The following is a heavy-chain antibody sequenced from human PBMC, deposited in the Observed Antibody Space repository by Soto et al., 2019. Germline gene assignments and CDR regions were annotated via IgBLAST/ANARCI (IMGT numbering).Heavy chain of an antibody. CDR3: ARVYSDGWFDP. J-gene: IGHJ5*02. Sequence: QVQLVESGGGVVQPGRSLRLSCAASGFTFSIYAMHWVRQAPGKGLEWVAVISYDGSNKYYADSVKGRFTISRDNSKNTVYLLMNSLRAEDSAVYYCARVYSDGWFDPWGQGTLVTVSS. CDR1: GFTFSIYA. D-gene: IGHD2-8*01. CDR2: ISYDGSNK. V-gene: IGHV3-30-3*01.